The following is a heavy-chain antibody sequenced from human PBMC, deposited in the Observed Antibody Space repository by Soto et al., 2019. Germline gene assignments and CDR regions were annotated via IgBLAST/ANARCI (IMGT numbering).Heavy chain of an antibody. D-gene: IGHD2-2*01. CDR1: GGSFSGYY. V-gene: IGHV4-34*01. CDR3: ARTLRVVPAAMQGSYFDY. J-gene: IGHJ4*02. CDR2: INHSGST. Sequence: QVQLQQWGAGLLKPSETLSLTCAVYGGSFSGYYWSWIRQPPGKGLEWIGEINHSGSTNYSPSLKSRVTISVDTSKNQFSLKLSSVTAADTAVYYCARTLRVVPAAMQGSYFDYWGQGTLVTVSS.